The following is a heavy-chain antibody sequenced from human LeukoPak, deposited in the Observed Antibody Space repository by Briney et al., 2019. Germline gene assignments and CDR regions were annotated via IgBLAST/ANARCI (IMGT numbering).Heavy chain of an antibody. D-gene: IGHD3-10*01. CDR2: IYYSGST. CDR1: GGSFSGYY. CDR3: ARREVVILWFGDLGMDV. V-gene: IGHV4-39*01. Sequence: SETLSLTCAVYGGSFSGYYWGWIRQPPGKGLEWIGSIYYSGSTYYNPSLKSRVTISVDTSKNQFSLKLSSVTAADTAVYYCARREVVILWFGDLGMDVWGQGTTVTVSS. J-gene: IGHJ6*02.